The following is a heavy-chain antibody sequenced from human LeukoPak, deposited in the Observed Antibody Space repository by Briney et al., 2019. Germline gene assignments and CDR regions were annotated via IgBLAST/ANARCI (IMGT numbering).Heavy chain of an antibody. Sequence: GASVKVSCKTSGYTFTTFGVTWVRQAPRQGLEWMGWISAYNGDTNYAQKFQGRVTMTTDTSTSTVYMELRSLRSDDTAVYYCARDDNYGSGQPDDWGQGTLVTVSS. V-gene: IGHV1-18*01. CDR1: GYTFTTFG. CDR3: ARDDNYGSGQPDD. J-gene: IGHJ4*02. CDR2: ISAYNGDT. D-gene: IGHD3-10*01.